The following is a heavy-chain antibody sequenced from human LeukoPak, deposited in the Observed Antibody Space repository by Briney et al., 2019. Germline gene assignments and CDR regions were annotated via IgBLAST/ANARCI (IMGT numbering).Heavy chain of an antibody. J-gene: IGHJ4*02. Sequence: GGSLRLSCAASGFTFSSYAMNWVRQAPGKGLEWVSYISSSGSTIYYADSVKGRFTISRDNAKNSLYLQMNSLRAEDTAVYYCASEGKDGDYFDYWGQGTLVTVSS. CDR2: ISSSGSTI. V-gene: IGHV3-48*03. CDR3: ASEGKDGDYFDY. D-gene: IGHD4-17*01. CDR1: GFTFSSYA.